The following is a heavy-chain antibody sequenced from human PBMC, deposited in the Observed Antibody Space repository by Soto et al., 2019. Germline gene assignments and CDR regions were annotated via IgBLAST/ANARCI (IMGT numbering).Heavy chain of an antibody. Sequence: ASVKVSCKASGYTFTSYYTHWVRQDPGQGLEWMGWINPNSGGTNYAQKFQGRVTMTRDTSISTAYMDLSRLRSYDTAVYYCARDLPAYYGSLVWGQGTPVTVSS. CDR3: ARDLPAYYGSLV. CDR1: GYTFTSYY. V-gene: IGHV1-2*02. D-gene: IGHD3-10*01. J-gene: IGHJ4*02. CDR2: INPNSGGT.